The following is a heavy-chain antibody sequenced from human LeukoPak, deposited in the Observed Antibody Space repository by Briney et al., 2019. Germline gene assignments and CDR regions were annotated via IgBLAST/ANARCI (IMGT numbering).Heavy chain of an antibody. Sequence: SETLSLTCAVYGGSFSGYYWSWIRQPPGKGLEWTGEINHSGSTNYNPSLKSRVTISVDTSKNQFSLKLSSVTAADTAVYYCARLGVWGSYRTPTDYWGQGTLVTVSS. J-gene: IGHJ4*02. D-gene: IGHD3-16*02. V-gene: IGHV4-34*01. CDR2: INHSGST. CDR3: ARLGVWGSYRTPTDY. CDR1: GGSFSGYY.